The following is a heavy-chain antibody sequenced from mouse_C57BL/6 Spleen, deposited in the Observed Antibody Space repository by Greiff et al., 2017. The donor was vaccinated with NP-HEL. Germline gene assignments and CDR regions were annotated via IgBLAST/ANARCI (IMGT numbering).Heavy chain of an antibody. CDR1: GYTFTSYT. CDR3: ARERGHGSGYDDY. D-gene: IGHD3-2*02. V-gene: IGHV1-4*01. Sequence: QVQLQQSGADLARPGASVKMSCKASGYTFTSYTMHWVKQRPGQGLEWIGYINPSSGYTTYNQKFKDKATLTADKSSSTAYMQLSSLTSEDSAVYYCARERGHGSGYDDYWGQGTTRTVSS. CDR2: INPSSGYT. J-gene: IGHJ2*01.